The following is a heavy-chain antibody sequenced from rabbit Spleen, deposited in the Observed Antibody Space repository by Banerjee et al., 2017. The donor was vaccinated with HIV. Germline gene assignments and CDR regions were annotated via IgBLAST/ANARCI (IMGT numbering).Heavy chain of an antibody. CDR1: GVSFSFNNY. D-gene: IGHD1-1*01. CDR3: ARYTSSSFSSYGMDL. Sequence: VESGGDLVKTGASLTLTCTDSGVSFSFNNYMCWVRQATGKGLEWIGCVDVGSSGFTYFATWAKCRFTISKTSSTTVSLQVTRLTAADTASYFCARYTSSSFSSYGMDLWGPGTLVTVS. V-gene: IGHV1S40*01. J-gene: IGHJ6*01. CDR2: VDVGSSGFT.